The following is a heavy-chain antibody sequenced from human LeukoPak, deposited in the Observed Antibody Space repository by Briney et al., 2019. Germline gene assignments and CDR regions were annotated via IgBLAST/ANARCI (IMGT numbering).Heavy chain of an antibody. CDR2: IYYSGST. V-gene: IGHV4-39*01. D-gene: IGHD3-22*01. CDR1: GGSISSSSYY. Sequence: PSETLSLTCTVSGGSISSSSYYWGWIRQPPGKGLEWIGSIYYSGSTYHNPSLKSRVTISVDTSKNQFSLKLSSVTAADTAVYYCARLGGGTMIVVVIRAFDIWGQGTMVTVSS. J-gene: IGHJ3*02. CDR3: ARLGGGTMIVVVIRAFDI.